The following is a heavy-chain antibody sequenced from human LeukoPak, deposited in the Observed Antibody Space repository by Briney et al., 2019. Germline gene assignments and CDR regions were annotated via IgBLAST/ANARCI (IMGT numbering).Heavy chain of an antibody. CDR1: GYRFNAYW. CDR3: ARRGCSATSCSPYYFDY. J-gene: IGHJ4*02. CDR2: ISPSDSDA. V-gene: IGHV5-51*01. D-gene: IGHD2-2*01. Sequence: GESLKISCKGSGYRFNAYWIGWVRQMPGQGLEWMGIISPSDSDASYSPSFQGQVTISVDKSIYTAYLQWSSLKASDTAMYYCARRGCSATSCSPYYFDYWGQGTLVTVSS.